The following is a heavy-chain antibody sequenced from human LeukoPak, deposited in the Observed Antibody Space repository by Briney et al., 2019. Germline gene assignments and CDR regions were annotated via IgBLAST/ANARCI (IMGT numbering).Heavy chain of an antibody. CDR1: GGSISSYY. V-gene: IGHV4-59*01. CDR2: IYYSGTT. D-gene: IGHD1-26*01. Sequence: PSETLSLTCAVSGGSISSYYWRWIRQSPGKGLEWIGDIYYSGTTNYNPSLKSRVTMSVDTSKNQFSLKLSSVTAAATAMYYRARGWEAGIVGWSDPWGRATLVTVSS. CDR3: ARGWEAGIVGWSDP. J-gene: IGHJ5*02.